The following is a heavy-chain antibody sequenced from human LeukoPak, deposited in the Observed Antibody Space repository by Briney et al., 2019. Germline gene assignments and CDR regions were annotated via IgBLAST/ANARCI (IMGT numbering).Heavy chain of an antibody. Sequence: ASVKVSCKASGYTFISYDINWVRQATGQGLEWMGCMNPNSGDTGYAQKFQGRVTITRNTSISTAYMELSSLRSEDTAVYYCARGFGDSSSWPVWGQGTLVTVSS. CDR1: GYTFISYD. J-gene: IGHJ4*02. CDR2: MNPNSGDT. CDR3: ARGFGDSSSWPV. V-gene: IGHV1-8*03. D-gene: IGHD6-13*01.